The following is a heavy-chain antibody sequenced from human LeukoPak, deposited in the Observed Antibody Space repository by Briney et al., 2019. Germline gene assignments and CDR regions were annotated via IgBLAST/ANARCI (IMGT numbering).Heavy chain of an antibody. CDR1: VDSFIGYY. Sequence: SETLSLTCAVYVDSFIGYYSSCIRPPPGEGRERMGEINDIVSINYNPSLKSRVTISVDTSKNQLSLKLSSVTAADTAVYYCARGVTMVRGVMKTNCKPDAFDIWGQGTMVTVSS. CDR3: ARGVTMVRGVMKTNCKPDAFDI. D-gene: IGHD3-10*01. CDR2: INDIVSI. J-gene: IGHJ3*02. V-gene: IGHV4-34*01.